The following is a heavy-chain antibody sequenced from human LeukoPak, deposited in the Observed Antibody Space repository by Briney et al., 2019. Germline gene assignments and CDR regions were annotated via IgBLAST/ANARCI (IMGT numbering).Heavy chain of an antibody. V-gene: IGHV4-34*01. D-gene: IGHD2-2*02. CDR3: ARGAPYCSSTSCYTTGSTFDY. Sequence: TSETLSLTCAVYGGSFSGYYWSWIRQPPGKGLEWIGEINHSGSTNCNPSLKSRVTISVDTSKNQFSLKLSSVTAADTAVYYCARGAPYCSSTSCYTTGSTFDYWGQGTLVTVSS. J-gene: IGHJ4*02. CDR1: GGSFSGYY. CDR2: INHSGST.